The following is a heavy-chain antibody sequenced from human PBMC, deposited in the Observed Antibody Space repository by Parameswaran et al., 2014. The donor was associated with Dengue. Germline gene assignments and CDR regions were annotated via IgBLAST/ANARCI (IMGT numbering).Heavy chain of an antibody. CDR1: GGSFSGYY. V-gene: IGHV4-34*01. J-gene: IGHJ4*02. D-gene: IGHD3-22*01. CDR2: INHSGST. CDR3: ARSSSGYYSPLDY. Sequence: ASETLSLTCAVYGGSFSGYYWSWIRQPPGKGLEWIGEINHSGSTNYNPSLKSRVTISVDTPKNQFSLKLSSVTAADTAVYYCARSSSGYYSPLDYWGQGTLVTVSS.